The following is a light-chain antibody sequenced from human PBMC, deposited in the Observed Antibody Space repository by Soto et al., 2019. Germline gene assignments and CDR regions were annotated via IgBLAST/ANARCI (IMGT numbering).Light chain of an antibody. CDR1: SSDVGGYNY. Sequence: QPVLTQPASLSASPGQSFQISYTGTSSDVGGYNYVSWYQHHPDKAPKLIIYDVSNRPSGVSNPFSGSKSGNTASLNISGLQPEDEADYYCSSYTTSNTRQIVFGTGTKVTVL. CDR2: DVS. J-gene: IGLJ1*01. CDR3: SSYTTSNTRQIV. V-gene: IGLV2-14*03.